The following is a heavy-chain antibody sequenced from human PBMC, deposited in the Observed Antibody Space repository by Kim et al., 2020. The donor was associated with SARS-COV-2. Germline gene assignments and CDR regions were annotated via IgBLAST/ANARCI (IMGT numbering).Heavy chain of an antibody. Sequence: GGSLRLSCAASGFTFSSYSMNWVRQAPGKGLEWVSSISSSSSYIYYADSLKGRFTISRDNAKNSLYLQMNSLRAEDTAVYYCARGYDYYGSGSYGYWGQGTLVTVSS. V-gene: IGHV3-21*01. D-gene: IGHD3-10*01. CDR3: ARGYDYYGSGSYGY. CDR2: ISSSSSYI. J-gene: IGHJ4*02. CDR1: GFTFSSYS.